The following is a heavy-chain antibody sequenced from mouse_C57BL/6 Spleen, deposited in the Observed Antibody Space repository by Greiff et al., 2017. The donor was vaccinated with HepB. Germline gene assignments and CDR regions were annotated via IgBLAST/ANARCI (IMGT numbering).Heavy chain of an antibody. CDR3: ERREIYYGNFYAMDY. J-gene: IGHJ4*01. D-gene: IGHD2-1*01. CDR1: GYTFTSYW. CDR2: IYPGSGST. V-gene: IGHV1-55*01. Sequence: QVQLQQPGAELVKPGASVKMSCKASGYTFTSYWITWVKQRPGQGLEWIGDIYPGSGSTNYNEKFKSKATLTVDTSSSTAYMQLSSLTSEDSAVYYCERREIYYGNFYAMDYWGQGTSVTVSS.